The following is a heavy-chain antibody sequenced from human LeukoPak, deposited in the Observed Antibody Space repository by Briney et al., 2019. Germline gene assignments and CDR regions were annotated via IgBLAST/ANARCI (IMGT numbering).Heavy chain of an antibody. CDR1: RFTFSTYA. D-gene: IGHD2-2*01. J-gene: IGHJ4*02. CDR2: ISTNGGGT. Sequence: GGSLRLSCAASRFTFSTYAMHWVRQAPGKGLEYVSAISTNGGGTYYANSVKGRFTISRDNSKNTLYLQMGSLRAEDMAVYYCARWGSTSCYDYWGQGTLVTVSS. CDR3: ARWGSTSCYDY. V-gene: IGHV3-64*01.